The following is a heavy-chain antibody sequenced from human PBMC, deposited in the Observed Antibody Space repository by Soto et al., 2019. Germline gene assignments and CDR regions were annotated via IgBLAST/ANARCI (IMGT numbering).Heavy chain of an antibody. J-gene: IGHJ5*02. Sequence: QVQLVQSGAEVKKPGSSVKVSCKASGGTFGTYAIYWVRQAPGQGLEWMGGIIAIFGTPNYAQKFQGRVTITADELTSTAYMELSSLRSEDTAVYYCARAPHPWTHSKPAQNNWFDPWGQGTLVTVSS. D-gene: IGHD4-4*01. CDR3: ARAPHPWTHSKPAQNNWFDP. CDR1: GGTFGTYA. CDR2: IIAIFGTP. V-gene: IGHV1-69*01.